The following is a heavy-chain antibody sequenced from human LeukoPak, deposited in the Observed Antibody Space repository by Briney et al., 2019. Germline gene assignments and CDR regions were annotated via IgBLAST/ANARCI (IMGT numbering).Heavy chain of an antibody. D-gene: IGHD6-13*01. V-gene: IGHV3-48*01. J-gene: IGHJ4*02. CDR3: ARDLQQLGQHNFDY. Sequence: GGSLRLSCAASGFTFSSYSMNWVRQAPGKGLEWVSYISSSSSTIYYADSVKGRFTISRDNAKNSLYLQMNSLRAEDTAVYYCARDLQQLGQHNFDYWGQKTLVTVSS. CDR2: ISSSSSTI. CDR1: GFTFSSYS.